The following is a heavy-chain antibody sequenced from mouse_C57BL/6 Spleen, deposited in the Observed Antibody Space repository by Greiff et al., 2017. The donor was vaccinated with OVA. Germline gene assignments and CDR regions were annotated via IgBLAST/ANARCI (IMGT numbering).Heavy chain of an antibody. V-gene: IGHV1-53*01. Sequence: QVQLKQPGTELVKPGASVKLSCKASGYTFTSYWMHWVKQRPGQGLEWIGNINPSNGGTNYNEKFKSKATLTVDKSSSTAYMQLSSLTSEDSAVYYCARSDYDGGWFAYWGQGTLVTVSA. D-gene: IGHD2-4*01. J-gene: IGHJ3*01. CDR2: INPSNGGT. CDR1: GYTFTSYW. CDR3: ARSDYDGGWFAY.